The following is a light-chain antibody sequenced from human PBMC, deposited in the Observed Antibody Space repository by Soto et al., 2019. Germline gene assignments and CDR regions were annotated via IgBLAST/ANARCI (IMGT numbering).Light chain of an antibody. Sequence: QSALTQPASVSGSPGQSITISCTGTSSDVGGSNHVSWYQHHPGKAPKLIIYEVSYRPSGVSNRFSGSKSSYTASLTISGLQAEDEADYYCNSQTSSGIRVFGTGTKLTVL. CDR2: EVS. J-gene: IGLJ1*01. CDR1: SSDVGGSNH. CDR3: NSQTSSGIRV. V-gene: IGLV2-14*01.